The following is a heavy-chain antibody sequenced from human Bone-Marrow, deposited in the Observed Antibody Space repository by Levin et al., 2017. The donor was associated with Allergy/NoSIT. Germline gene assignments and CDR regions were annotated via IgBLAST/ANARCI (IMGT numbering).Heavy chain of an antibody. Sequence: GESLKISCGASGFTFSNAWMSWVRQAPGKGLEWVGRIKSNTDGGTTDYAAPVRGRFTISRDDSKNRLYLQMNGLKTEDTAVYYCTRIISDCSGGSCYRWFDPWGQGTLVTVSS. J-gene: IGHJ5*02. CDR1: GFTFSNAW. CDR3: TRIISDCSGGSCYRWFDP. V-gene: IGHV3-15*01. CDR2: IKSNTDGGTT. D-gene: IGHD2-15*01.